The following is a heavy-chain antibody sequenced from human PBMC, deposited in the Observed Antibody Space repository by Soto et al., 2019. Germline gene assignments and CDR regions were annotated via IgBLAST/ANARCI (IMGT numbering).Heavy chain of an antibody. CDR1: GGSISGYY. V-gene: IGHV4-59*01. D-gene: IGHD3-10*01. CDR3: ARDQGTMVRGIGNFDY. J-gene: IGHJ4*02. Sequence: QVQLQESGPGLVKPSETLSLTCTVSGGSISGYYWSWIRQPPGKGLEWIGYIDKSGSTIYNPSLKSRVTILLDTSKNQLSLKLSSVTTADTALYYCARDQGTMVRGIGNFDYWGQGTLVTVSS. CDR2: IDKSGST.